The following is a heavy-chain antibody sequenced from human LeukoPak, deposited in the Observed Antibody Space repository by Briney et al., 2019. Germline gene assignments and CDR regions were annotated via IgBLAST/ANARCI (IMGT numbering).Heavy chain of an antibody. CDR3: ARDYYDSSGYYF. D-gene: IGHD3-22*01. Sequence: ASVKVSCKASGYTFTGYYMHWVRQAPGQGLEWMGWINPNSGGTNYAQKFQGRVTMTRDTSVSTAYMELSRLRSDDTAVYYCARDYYDSSGYYFWGQGTLVTVSS. V-gene: IGHV1-2*02. CDR2: INPNSGGT. J-gene: IGHJ4*02. CDR1: GYTFTGYY.